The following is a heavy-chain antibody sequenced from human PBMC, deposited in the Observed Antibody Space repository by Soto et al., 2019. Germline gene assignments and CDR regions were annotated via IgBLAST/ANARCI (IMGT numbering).Heavy chain of an antibody. CDR3: ARDYGKLNP. V-gene: IGHV3-23*01. J-gene: IGHJ5*02. CDR1: GFTFSNSA. D-gene: IGHD2-15*01. CDR2: INANGGST. Sequence: GGSLRLSCAASGFTFSNSAMSWVRQAPGKGLQWVSSINANGGSTYYADSVKGRFTISRDNSKNTLYLQMNSLRAEDTALYYYARDYGKLNPWGQGTLVTVSS.